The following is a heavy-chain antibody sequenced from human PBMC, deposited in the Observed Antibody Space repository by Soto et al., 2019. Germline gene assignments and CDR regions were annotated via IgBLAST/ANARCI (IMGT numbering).Heavy chain of an antibody. V-gene: IGHV3-23*01. CDR2: ISGSSDVA. Sequence: VRLSESGGDLVQTGGSLRLSCAASGFSFSTSAMNWVRQAPGKGPEWISLISGSSDVAYYAESVTGRFTSSRDNFKNTLYLQMKRLRVEDTAIYYCAKYSGDFPVYNGLNVWGQGTTVIVSS. CDR3: AKYSGDFPVYNGLNV. CDR1: GFSFSTSA. J-gene: IGHJ6*02. D-gene: IGHD1-26*01.